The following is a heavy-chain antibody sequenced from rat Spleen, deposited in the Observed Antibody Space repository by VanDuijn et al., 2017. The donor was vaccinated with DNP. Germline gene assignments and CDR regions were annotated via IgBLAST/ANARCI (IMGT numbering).Heavy chain of an antibody. CDR3: VRPDYYDGSYPHY. CDR1: GFNFNDYW. Sequence: EVKLVGSGGGLVQPGRSLKLSCAASGFNFNDYWMGWVRQAPGKGLEWVASINTDGGSTYYPDSVKGRFTISRDNAENTLYLQMYSLRSEDMATYYCVRPDYYDGSYPHYWGQGVMVTVSS. V-gene: IGHV5-58*01. CDR2: INTDGGST. J-gene: IGHJ2*01. D-gene: IGHD1-12*02.